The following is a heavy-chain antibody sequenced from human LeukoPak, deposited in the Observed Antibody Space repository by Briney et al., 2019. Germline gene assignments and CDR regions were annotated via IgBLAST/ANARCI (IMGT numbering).Heavy chain of an antibody. CDR3: AKFVRRWFDY. Sequence: PGGSLRLSCAASGFTFSSYSMNWVRQAPGKGLGWVSSISSSSNYIYYADSVKGRFTISRDNAKNSLYLQMNSLRAEDTAVYYCAKFVRRWFDYWGQGTLVTVSS. CDR2: ISSSSNYI. CDR1: GFTFSSYS. V-gene: IGHV3-21*04. J-gene: IGHJ4*02. D-gene: IGHD6-13*01.